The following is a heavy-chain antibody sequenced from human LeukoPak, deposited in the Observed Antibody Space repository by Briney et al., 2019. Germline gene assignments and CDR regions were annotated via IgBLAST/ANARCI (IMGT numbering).Heavy chain of an antibody. J-gene: IGHJ4*02. D-gene: IGHD3-3*01. CDR3: AKSGIAIFGVVISLTFDY. CDR2: ISGGGGST. Sequence: GGSLRLSCAASGFTFTSYSMNWVRQAPGKGLEWVSTISGGGGSTYYADSVKGRFTISRDNSKNTLYLQMNSLRAEDTAVYYCAKSGIAIFGVVISLTFDYWGQGTLVTVSS. CDR1: GFTFTSYS. V-gene: IGHV3-23*01.